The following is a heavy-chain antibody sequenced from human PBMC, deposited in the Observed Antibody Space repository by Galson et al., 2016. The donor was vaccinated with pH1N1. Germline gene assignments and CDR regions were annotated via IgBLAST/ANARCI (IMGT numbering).Heavy chain of an antibody. CDR1: GYTFTNYG. CDR2: MSAYNGTT. CDR3: ARDVRISLWLPDF. D-gene: IGHD5-18*01. Sequence: SVKVSCKASGYTFTNYGITWVRQAPGRGLEWMAWMSAYNGTTNYAQKFPGRVTMATDTPTNTGYMELRNLASDDTAVYSCARDVRISLWLPDFWGQGTLVTVSS. J-gene: IGHJ4*02. V-gene: IGHV1-18*01.